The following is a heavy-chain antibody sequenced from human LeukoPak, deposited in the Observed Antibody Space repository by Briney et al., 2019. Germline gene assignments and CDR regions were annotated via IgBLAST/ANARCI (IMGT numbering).Heavy chain of an antibody. CDR2: IYYSGST. D-gene: IGHD1-7*01. J-gene: IGHJ4*02. CDR1: GGSISSGGYY. Sequence: SQTLSLTCTVSGGSISSGGYYWSWIRQHPGKGLEWIGYIYYSGSTNYNPSLKSRVTISVDTSKNQFSLKLSSVTAADTAVYYCARATNWNYAVDYWGQGTLVTVSS. CDR3: ARATNWNYAVDY. V-gene: IGHV4-31*03.